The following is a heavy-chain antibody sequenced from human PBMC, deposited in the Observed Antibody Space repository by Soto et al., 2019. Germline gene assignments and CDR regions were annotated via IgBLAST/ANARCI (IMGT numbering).Heavy chain of an antibody. CDR3: AKGRFSSNLGYFDY. CDR2: ISYDGSNK. V-gene: IGHV3-30*18. CDR1: VFTFNNYG. Sequence: QVQLVESGGGVVQPGRSLRLSCAASVFTFNNYGMHWVRQTPGKGLEWVAVISYDGSNKYYADSVKGRFTMSRDNYKNKLYLQMNSLRAEDTAVYYCAKGRFSSNLGYFDYWGQGTLVTVSS. J-gene: IGHJ4*02. D-gene: IGHD2-2*01.